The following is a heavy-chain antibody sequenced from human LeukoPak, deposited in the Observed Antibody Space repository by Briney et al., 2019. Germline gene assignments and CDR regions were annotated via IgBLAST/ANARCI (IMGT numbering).Heavy chain of an antibody. CDR2: ISGSGGST. Sequence: QPGRSLSLSCTASGSTFGAYAMSWVRQGPGKGLEWVSVISGSGGSTYYEDSVKGRFTISRDNSKNTRYLQMNCMREENTAVYFCAKWGLGSGCKNAFYIWGQGTMVTVSS. J-gene: IGHJ3*02. CDR1: GSTFGAYA. CDR3: AKWGLGSGCKNAFYI. V-gene: IGHV3-23*01. D-gene: IGHD3-22*01.